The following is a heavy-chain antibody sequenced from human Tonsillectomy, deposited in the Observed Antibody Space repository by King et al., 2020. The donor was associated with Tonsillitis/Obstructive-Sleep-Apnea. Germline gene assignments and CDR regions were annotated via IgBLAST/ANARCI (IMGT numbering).Heavy chain of an antibody. CDR2: IFYSGST. J-gene: IGHJ6*03. CDR3: ARNHCSSTSCYGNYYYMDV. CDR1: GGSISSYY. Sequence: VQLQESGPGLVKPSETLSLTCTVSGGSISSYYWSWIRKPPGKGLEWIGYIFYSGSTNYNPSLKSRVTISVDTSKNQFSLKFSSVTAADTAVYYCARNHCSSTSCYGNYYYMDVWGKGTTVTVSS. D-gene: IGHD2-2*01. V-gene: IGHV4-59*01.